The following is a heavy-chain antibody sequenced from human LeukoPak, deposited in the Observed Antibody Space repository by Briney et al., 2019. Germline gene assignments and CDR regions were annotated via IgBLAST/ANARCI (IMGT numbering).Heavy chain of an antibody. V-gene: IGHV1-2*02. Sequence: ASVKVSCKASGYTFTGYYMHWVRLAPGQGLEWMGWINPNSGGTNYAQKFQGRVTMTRDTSISTAYMELSRLRSDDTAVYYCARDLGYSYGFDYWGQGTLVTVSS. J-gene: IGHJ4*02. CDR2: INPNSGGT. CDR3: ARDLGYSYGFDY. D-gene: IGHD5-18*01. CDR1: GYTFTGYY.